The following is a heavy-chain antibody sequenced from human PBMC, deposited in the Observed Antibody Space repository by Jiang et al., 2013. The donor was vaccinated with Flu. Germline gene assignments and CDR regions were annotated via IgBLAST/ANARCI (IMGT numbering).Heavy chain of an antibody. CDR2: ISTSSSYK. J-gene: IGHJ4*02. CDR1: GFTFSSYS. Sequence: VQLLESGGGLVKPGGSLRLSCAASGFTFSSYSMNWVRQAPGKGLDWVASISTSSSYKYYADSVKGRFTISRDNAKNSLDLQMNSLRAEDTAVYYCARDLDAYDSSGYYLGYWGQGTLVTVSS. D-gene: IGHD3-22*01. CDR3: ARDLDAYDSSGYYLGY. V-gene: IGHV3-21*01.